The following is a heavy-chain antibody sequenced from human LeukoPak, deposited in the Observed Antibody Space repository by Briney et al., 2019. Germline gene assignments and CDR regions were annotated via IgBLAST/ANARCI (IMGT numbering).Heavy chain of an antibody. J-gene: IGHJ4*02. Sequence: GASVKVSCKASGYTFTGYYMHWVRQAPGQGLEWMGWINPNSGGTNYAQKFQGRVTMTRDTSISTAYMELSRLRSDDTAVYYCARDITMVRGVIIRGGFDYWGQGTLVTVSS. V-gene: IGHV1-2*02. CDR3: ARDITMVRGVIIRGGFDY. CDR1: GYTFTGYY. CDR2: INPNSGGT. D-gene: IGHD3-10*01.